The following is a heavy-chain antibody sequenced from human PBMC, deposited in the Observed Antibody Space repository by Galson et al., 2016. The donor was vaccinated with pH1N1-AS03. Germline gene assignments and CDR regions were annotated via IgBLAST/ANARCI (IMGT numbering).Heavy chain of an antibody. CDR1: GGSISTSSYY. J-gene: IGHJ5*02. CDR3: ARHLYGDYVGWFDP. V-gene: IGHV4-39*01. CDR2: IYYSGST. Sequence: LSLTCTVSGGSISTSSYYWGWIRQPPGKGLEWIGSIYYSGSTYYNPSLKSRVTISVDTSKNQFSLKLSSVTAADTAVNYCARHLYGDYVGWFDPWGQGTLVTVSS. D-gene: IGHD4-17*01.